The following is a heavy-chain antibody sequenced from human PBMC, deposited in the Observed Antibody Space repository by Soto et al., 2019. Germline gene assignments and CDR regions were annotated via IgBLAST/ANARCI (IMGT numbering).Heavy chain of an antibody. CDR3: SRRAPEGFDP. V-gene: IGHV4-39*01. CDR1: GGSFGSSAYY. Sequence: PSETLSLTCTVSGGSFGSSAYYWGRIRRAPGKGLEWIGSINSSGSTFSNPSLKSRVTLSVDTSKNQFSLKLTSVTAADTALYYCSRRAPEGFDPWGQGTLVTVSS. CDR2: INSSGST. J-gene: IGHJ5*02.